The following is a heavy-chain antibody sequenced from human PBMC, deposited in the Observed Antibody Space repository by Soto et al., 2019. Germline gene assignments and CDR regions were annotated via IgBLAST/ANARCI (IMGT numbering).Heavy chain of an antibody. CDR1: GYTFTSYY. CDR3: ARGDAVGYYDSSGPPTWAFQH. D-gene: IGHD3-22*01. CDR2: INPSGGST. Sequence: GASVKVSCKASGYTFTSYYMHWVRQAPGQGLEWMGIINPSGGSTSYAQKFQGRVTMTRDTSTSTVYMELSSLRSVDTAVYYCARGDAVGYYDSSGPPTWAFQHWGQGTLVTVSS. V-gene: IGHV1-46*01. J-gene: IGHJ1*01.